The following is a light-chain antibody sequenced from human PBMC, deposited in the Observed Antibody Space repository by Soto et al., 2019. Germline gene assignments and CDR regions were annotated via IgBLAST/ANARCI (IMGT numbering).Light chain of an antibody. CDR2: EVS. V-gene: IGLV2-14*01. J-gene: IGLJ7*01. Sequence: QSVLTQPASVSGSPGQSITISCTGTSSDVGGYNYVSWYQQHPGKAPKLMIYEVSNRPSGVSNRFSGSKSGNTASLTISGLQAEDEADYYCSSYTSSSTLCVFGTGTQLTVL. CDR1: SSDVGGYNY. CDR3: SSYTSSSTLCV.